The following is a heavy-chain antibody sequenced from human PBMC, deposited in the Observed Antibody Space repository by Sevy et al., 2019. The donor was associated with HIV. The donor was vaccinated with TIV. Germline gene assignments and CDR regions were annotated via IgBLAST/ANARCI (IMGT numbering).Heavy chain of an antibody. V-gene: IGHV3-23*01. CDR2: ISGGADTT. Sequence: GGSLRLSCAASGFTFDNYAMSWVRQAPEKGLEWVSTISGGADTTYYADSVKGRFTISSDSSKDTLYLQMKSLRVEDTAVYYCASVGGWGVTSLDNWFDPWGQRTLVTVSS. D-gene: IGHD3-16*01. J-gene: IGHJ5*02. CDR3: ASVGGWGVTSLDNWFDP. CDR1: GFTFDNYA.